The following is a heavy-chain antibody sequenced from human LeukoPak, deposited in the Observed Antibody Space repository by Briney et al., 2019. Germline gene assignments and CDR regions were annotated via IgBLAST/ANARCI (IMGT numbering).Heavy chain of an antibody. J-gene: IGHJ4*02. D-gene: IGHD5-12*01. Sequence: PSETLSLTCAVYGGSFSGYYWSWIRQPPGKGLGWIGEINHSGSTNYNPSLKSRVTISVDTSKNQFSLKLSSVTAADTAVYYCARARGYSGYGDHWGQGTLVTVSS. CDR3: ARARGYSGYGDH. CDR2: INHSGST. CDR1: GGSFSGYY. V-gene: IGHV4-34*01.